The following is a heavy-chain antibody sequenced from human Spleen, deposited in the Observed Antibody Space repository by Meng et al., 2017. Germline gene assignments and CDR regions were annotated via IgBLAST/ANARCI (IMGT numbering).Heavy chain of an antibody. CDR1: GYNFNTYW. Sequence: KVSCKGSGYNFNTYWIGWVRQMPGKGLEWMGMIHPRDSDTGYSPSFRGQVTISVDKSISTAYLQWRSLKASDTAMYYCAKYISGSYYWDAFGTWGQGTMVTVSS. V-gene: IGHV5-51*01. CDR3: AKYISGSYYWDAFGT. J-gene: IGHJ3*02. D-gene: IGHD3-10*01. CDR2: IHPRDSDT.